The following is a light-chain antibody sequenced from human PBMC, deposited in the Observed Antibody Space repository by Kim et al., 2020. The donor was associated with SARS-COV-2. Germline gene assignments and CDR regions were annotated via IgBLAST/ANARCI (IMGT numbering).Light chain of an antibody. Sequence: ASVGDTVTITYQASQDINRFVKWFQQKPGKAPKVLISDVSTLETGVPSRFSAGGAGTQFTFSINSLQPDDVATYFCQQFDNLPYTFGQGTKVDIK. J-gene: IGKJ2*01. CDR1: QDINRF. CDR2: DVS. V-gene: IGKV1-33*01. CDR3: QQFDNLPYT.